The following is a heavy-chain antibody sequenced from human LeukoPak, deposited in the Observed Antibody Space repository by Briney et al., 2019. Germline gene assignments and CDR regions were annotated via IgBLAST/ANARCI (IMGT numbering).Heavy chain of an antibody. J-gene: IGHJ4*02. CDR3: ARAREQQLPFDY. CDR2: IYYSGST. Sequence: SETLSLTCTVSGGSLSSYYWSWIRQPPGKGLEWIGYIYYSGSTNYNPSLKSRVTISVDTSKNQFSLKLSSVTAADTAVYYCARAREQQLPFDYWGQGTLVTVSS. D-gene: IGHD6-13*01. CDR1: GGSLSSYY. V-gene: IGHV4-59*01.